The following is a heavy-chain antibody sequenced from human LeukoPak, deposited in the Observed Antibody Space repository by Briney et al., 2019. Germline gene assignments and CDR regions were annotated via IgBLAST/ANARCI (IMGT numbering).Heavy chain of an antibody. CDR3: ARSATSLYNWFDP. J-gene: IGHJ5*02. CDR2: IYPGDSDT. CDR1: GYSFTSYW. Sequence: GESLKISCKGSGYSFTSYWIGWVRQMPGKGLAWMGIIYPGDSDTRYSPSFQGQVTISADKSISTAFLQWSSLKASDTAMYYCARSATSLYNWFDPWGQGTLVTVSS. V-gene: IGHV5-51*01. D-gene: IGHD5-24*01.